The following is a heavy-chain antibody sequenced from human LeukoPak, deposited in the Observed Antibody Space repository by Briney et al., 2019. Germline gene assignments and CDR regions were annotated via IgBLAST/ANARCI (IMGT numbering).Heavy chain of an antibody. V-gene: IGHV1-2*02. CDR3: ARDRDWYCGGDCPPWFDP. CDR1: GYTFTGYY. Sequence: GASVKVSCKASGYTFTGYYMHWVRQAPGQGLEWMGWINPNSGGTNYAQKFQGRVTMTRDTSISTAYMELSRLRSDDTAVYYCARDRDWYCGGDCPPWFDPWGQGTLVTVSS. D-gene: IGHD2-21*02. J-gene: IGHJ5*02. CDR2: INPNSGGT.